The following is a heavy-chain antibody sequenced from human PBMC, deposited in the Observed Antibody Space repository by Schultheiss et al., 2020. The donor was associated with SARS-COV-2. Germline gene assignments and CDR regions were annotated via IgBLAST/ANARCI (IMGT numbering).Heavy chain of an antibody. Sequence: SQTLSLTCTVSGGSISSSSYYWGWIRQPPGKGLEWIGYIYYSGSTYYNPSLKSLVTISVDTSKNQFSLKLSSVTAADTAVYYCARGGAVRLGELSPFDYWGQGTLVTVS. CDR2: IYYSGST. J-gene: IGHJ4*02. CDR3: ARGGAVRLGELSPFDY. CDR1: GGSISSSSYY. D-gene: IGHD3-16*02. V-gene: IGHV4-31*01.